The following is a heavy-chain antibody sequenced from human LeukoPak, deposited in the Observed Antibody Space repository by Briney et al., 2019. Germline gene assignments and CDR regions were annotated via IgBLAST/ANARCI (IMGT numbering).Heavy chain of an antibody. D-gene: IGHD1-26*01. J-gene: IGHJ4*02. V-gene: IGHV3-30*03. CDR2: ISSDGSNK. CDR3: ARTYGGNYQLFDY. CDR1: GFTFSTYG. Sequence: HPGGSLRLSCAASGFTFSTYGMHWVRQAPGKGLEWVAVISSDGSNKYHADSVKGRFTISRDNSKNTLYLQMNSLRAEDTALYYCARTYGGNYQLFDYWGQGTLVTVSS.